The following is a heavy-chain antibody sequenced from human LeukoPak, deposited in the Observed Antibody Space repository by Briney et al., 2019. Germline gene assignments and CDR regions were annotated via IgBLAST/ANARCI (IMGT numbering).Heavy chain of an antibody. CDR1: GYTFTSYG. CDR3: ARDAETEAYYYYGMDV. Sequence: ASVKVSCKASGYTFTSYGISWVRQAPGQGLEWMGWISAYNGNTNYAQKLQGRVTMTTDTSTSTAYMELRSLRSDDTAVYYCARDAETEAYYYYGMDVWGQGTTVTVSS. J-gene: IGHJ6*02. V-gene: IGHV1-18*01. D-gene: IGHD1-14*01. CDR2: ISAYNGNT.